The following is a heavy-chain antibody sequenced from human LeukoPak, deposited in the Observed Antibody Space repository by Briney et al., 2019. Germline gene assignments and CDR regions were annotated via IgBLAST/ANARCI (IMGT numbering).Heavy chain of an antibody. V-gene: IGHV3-9*03. CDR2: ISWNSGSI. J-gene: IGHJ4*02. Sequence: GGSLRLSRAASGFTFDDYAMHWVRQAPGKGLERVSGISWNSGSIGYADSVKGRFTISRDNAKNSLYLQMNSLRAEDMALYYCAKDFLSGYSSGWSHWGQGTLVTVSS. D-gene: IGHD6-19*01. CDR3: AKDFLSGYSSGWSH. CDR1: GFTFDDYA.